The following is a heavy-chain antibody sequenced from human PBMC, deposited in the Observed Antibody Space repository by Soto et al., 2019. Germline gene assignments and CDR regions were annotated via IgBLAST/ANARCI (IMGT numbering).Heavy chain of an antibody. Sequence: QVRLQESGPGLVRPSQTLSLTCSVSGDSLTIGGHYWTWIRQHPGKGLEWIGYIYHSGSTYYSPSLKSRVTISGDTSENQCSLKLTSMTAADTAVYYWARGGDGFDLWGQGKMVTVSS. CDR2: IYHSGST. CDR3: ARGGDGFDL. J-gene: IGHJ3*01. V-gene: IGHV4-31*03. CDR1: GDSLTIGGHY.